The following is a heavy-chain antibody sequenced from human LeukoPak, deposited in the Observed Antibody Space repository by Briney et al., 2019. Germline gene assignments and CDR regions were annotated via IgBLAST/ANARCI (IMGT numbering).Heavy chain of an antibody. CDR3: ARWEIRGTAHKLDY. CDR2: INWNGGST. J-gene: IGHJ4*02. Sequence: GGSLRLSCAASGFTFDDYGMSWVRQAPGKGLEWVSGINWNGGSTVYADSVKGRVTISRDKAKNSLYLQMNSLRAEDTALYHCARWEIRGTAHKLDYWGQGTLVTVSS. V-gene: IGHV3-20*01. D-gene: IGHD1-7*01. CDR1: GFTFDDYG.